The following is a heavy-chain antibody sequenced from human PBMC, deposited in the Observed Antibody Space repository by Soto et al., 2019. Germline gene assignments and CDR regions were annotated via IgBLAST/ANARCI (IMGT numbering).Heavy chain of an antibody. J-gene: IGHJ4*02. CDR1: GFTFSDHY. D-gene: IGHD5-12*01. Sequence: EVQLVESGGGLVQPGGSLRLSCAASGFTFSDHYMDWVRRAPGKGLEWVGRIKNKAKSYTTQYAASVKGRFTISRDDSKNSLYLQMESLKADDAAVYYCARYIVATKYLDYWGQGILVTVSS. CDR3: ARYIVATKYLDY. CDR2: IKNKAKSYTT. V-gene: IGHV3-72*01.